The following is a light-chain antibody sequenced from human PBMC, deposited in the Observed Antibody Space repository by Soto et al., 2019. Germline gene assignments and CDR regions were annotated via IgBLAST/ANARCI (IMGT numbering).Light chain of an antibody. J-gene: IGLJ1*01. Sequence: QPVLTQPPAASGTPGQRVTISCSGSSSNIGGNFVSWYQQFPGTAPKLLIYGDNQRPSGVPDRLSGSKSGTSASLTISGLRSEDEADYYCAAWDDRLSAYVFGTGTKVTVL. CDR3: AAWDDRLSAYV. CDR1: SSNIGGNF. CDR2: GDN. V-gene: IGLV1-47*02.